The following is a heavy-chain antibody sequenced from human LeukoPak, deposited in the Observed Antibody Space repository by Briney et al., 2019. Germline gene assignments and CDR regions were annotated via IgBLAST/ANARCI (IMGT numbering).Heavy chain of an antibody. Sequence: ASVKVSCKASGYTFTSYDINWVRQATGQGLEWMGWMNPNCGNTGYAQKFQGRVTMTRNTSISTAYMELSSLRSEDTAVYYCARRVGATVNWFDPWGQGTLVTVSS. D-gene: IGHD1-26*01. CDR3: ARRVGATVNWFDP. J-gene: IGHJ5*02. CDR1: GYTFTSYD. V-gene: IGHV1-8*01. CDR2: MNPNCGNT.